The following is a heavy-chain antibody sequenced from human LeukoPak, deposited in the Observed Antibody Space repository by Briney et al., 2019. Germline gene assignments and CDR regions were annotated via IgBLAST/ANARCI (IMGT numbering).Heavy chain of an antibody. J-gene: IGHJ6*03. D-gene: IGHD2-8*02. CDR2: INHSGST. CDR1: GGSFSGYY. Sequence: SETLSLTCAVYGGSFSGYYWSWIRQPPGKGLEWIGEINHSGSTNYNPSLKSRVTISVDTSKNQFSLKLSSVTAADTAVYYCARVDRLPVADYYYYYMDVWGKGTTVTISS. CDR3: ARVDRLPVADYYYYYMDV. V-gene: IGHV4-34*01.